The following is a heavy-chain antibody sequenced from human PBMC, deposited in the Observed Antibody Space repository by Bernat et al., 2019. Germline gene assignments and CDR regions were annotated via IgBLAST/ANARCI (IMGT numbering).Heavy chain of an antibody. V-gene: IGHV3-15*02. D-gene: IGHD3-16*01. Sequence: EVQLVESGGALVKPGGSLRLSCATSGFIFSNFWLSWVRQVPGKGLEWVGRIKSKSSGGTADYGAPVKGRFTISRDESKNTLYLQMNSLKIEDTAVYYCATGSSGGEDYWGQGPLVTVSS. CDR1: GFIFSNFW. CDR2: IKSKSSGGTA. CDR3: ATGSSGGEDY. J-gene: IGHJ4*02.